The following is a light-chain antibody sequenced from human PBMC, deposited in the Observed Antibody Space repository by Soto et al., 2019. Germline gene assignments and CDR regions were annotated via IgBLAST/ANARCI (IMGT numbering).Light chain of an antibody. V-gene: IGKV1-5*01. CDR3: QQYNSYPST. CDR2: DAS. CDR1: QSISSW. Sequence: DIQMTQSPSTLSASVGDRVTITCRASQSISSWLAWYQQKPGKAPKLLIYDASSLESGVPSRFSGSGSGTEFPLTISSLQPDDFATYYCQQYNSYPSTFGPGTKVDIK. J-gene: IGKJ3*01.